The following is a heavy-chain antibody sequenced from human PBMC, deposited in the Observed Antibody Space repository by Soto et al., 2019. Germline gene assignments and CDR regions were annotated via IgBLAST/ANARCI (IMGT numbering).Heavy chain of an antibody. J-gene: IGHJ4*02. Sequence: SETLSLTCTVSGASVSTGVYYWTWIRQHPGKGLEWIGYIDNSGSTYYNPSLTGRVDISVDTSKNEFSLNLQSLTAADTAFYYCEVSMSAFDARRYLTSYVDQWGQGILVTVSS. CDR1: GASVSTGVYY. CDR3: EVSMSAFDARRYLTSYVDQ. CDR2: IDNSGST. D-gene: IGHD3-22*01. V-gene: IGHV4-31*03.